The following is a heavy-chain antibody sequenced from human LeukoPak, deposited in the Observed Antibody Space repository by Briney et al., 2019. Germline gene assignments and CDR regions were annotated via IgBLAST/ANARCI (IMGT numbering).Heavy chain of an antibody. J-gene: IGHJ4*02. CDR1: GGSISSYY. CDR2: IYYSGST. Sequence: SATLSLTCTVSGGSISSYYWSWIRPPPGKGLEWIGYIYYSGSTNYNPSLKSRVTISVDTSKNQFSLKLSSVTAADTAVYYCARHKGGWGYFDYWGQGTLVTVSS. CDR3: ARHKGGWGYFDY. V-gene: IGHV4-59*08. D-gene: IGHD6-19*01.